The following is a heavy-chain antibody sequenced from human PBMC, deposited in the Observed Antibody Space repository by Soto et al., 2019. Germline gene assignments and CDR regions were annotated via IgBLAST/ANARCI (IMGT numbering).Heavy chain of an antibody. D-gene: IGHD6-13*01. CDR3: ARVLVSSSWGYWYCER. CDR1: GYTFTSYG. Sequence: QVQLVQSGAEVKKPGASVKVSCKASGYTFTSYGISWVRQAPGQGLEWMGWISAYHDNTNYAQKLQGRVTMTTDKSTSTGYMELRSLKSDDTAVYFCARVLVSSSWGYWYCERWGRVSLVTVST. V-gene: IGHV1-18*01. CDR2: ISAYHDNT. J-gene: IGHJ2*01.